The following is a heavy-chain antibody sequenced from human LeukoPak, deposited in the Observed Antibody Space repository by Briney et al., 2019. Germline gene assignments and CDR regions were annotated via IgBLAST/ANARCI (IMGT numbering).Heavy chain of an antibody. V-gene: IGHV1-2*02. Sequence: ASVKVSCKASGYTFTGYYMHWVRQAPGQGLEWMGWINPNSGGTNYAQKFQGRVTMTRDTSISTAYMELSRLRSDDTAVYYCARVPVAPYYDFWSGYSNYYYMDVWGKGTTVTVSS. CDR1: GYTFTGYY. D-gene: IGHD3-3*01. CDR2: INPNSGGT. J-gene: IGHJ6*03. CDR3: ARVPVAPYYDFWSGYSNYYYMDV.